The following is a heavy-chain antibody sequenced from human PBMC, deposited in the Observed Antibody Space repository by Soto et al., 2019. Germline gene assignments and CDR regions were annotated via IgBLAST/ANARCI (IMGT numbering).Heavy chain of an antibody. V-gene: IGHV4-4*02. Sequence: QVQLQESGPGLVKPSGTLSLTCAVSGGSISSSNWWSWVRHPPGKGLEWIGEIYHSGSTNYNPSLERRVTISVDKSKNQFSLKLSSVTAADTAVYYCARGGSYGSGSFLVDWGQGTLVTVSS. D-gene: IGHD3-10*01. CDR3: ARGGSYGSGSFLVD. CDR2: IYHSGST. CDR1: GGSISSSNW. J-gene: IGHJ4*02.